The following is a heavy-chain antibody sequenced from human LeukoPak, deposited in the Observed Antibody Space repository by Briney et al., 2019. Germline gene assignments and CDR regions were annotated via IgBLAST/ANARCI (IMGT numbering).Heavy chain of an antibody. CDR1: GFTFGDYS. D-gene: IGHD4-17*01. CDR2: ISSGSSYI. J-gene: IGHJ4*02. Sequence: KPGRSLRLSCTASGFTFGDYSMHWVRQAPGKGPEWVSSISSGSSYIYYADSVKGRFTISRDNAKNSLYLQINSLRAEDTAVYYCAGDLTVTRLGVIDYWGQGTLVTVSS. V-gene: IGHV3-21*06. CDR3: AGDLTVTRLGVIDY.